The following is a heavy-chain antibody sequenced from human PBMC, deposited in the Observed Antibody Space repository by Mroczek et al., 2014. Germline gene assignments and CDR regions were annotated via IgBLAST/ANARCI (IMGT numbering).Heavy chain of an antibody. D-gene: IGHD3-16*01. J-gene: IGHJ4*01. Sequence: VQLVQSGGGLGPSRGGPVETLLCSLWIHLRSLLDELGRQASREGAGVGGSIKTDGSDKYYVDSVKGRFIISRDNARNSLYLQMNSLRVEDTAVYYCASCGGASSYRPLSFDFWGHGTEVTVSS. CDR3: ASCGGASSYRPLSFDF. V-gene: IGHV3-7*01. CDR2: IKTDGSDK. CDR1: IHLRSLL.